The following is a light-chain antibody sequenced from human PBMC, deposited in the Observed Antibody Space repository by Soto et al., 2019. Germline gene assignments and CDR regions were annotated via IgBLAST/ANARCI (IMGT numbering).Light chain of an antibody. CDR3: QQSYSTPYT. V-gene: IGKV1-39*01. CDR2: SAS. Sequence: DIQMTQSPSSLSASVGDRVTITCRASQSISSYLHWYQQKPGKAPKLLIYSASSLQSGVPSRFSGSGSGTDFTLTISSLQPEDFATYYCQQSYSTPYTFGQGTRLE. J-gene: IGKJ5*01. CDR1: QSISSY.